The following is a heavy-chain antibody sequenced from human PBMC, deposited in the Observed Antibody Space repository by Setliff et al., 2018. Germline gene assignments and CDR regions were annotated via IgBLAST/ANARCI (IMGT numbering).Heavy chain of an antibody. CDR3: AKAKGGYSSGRPFDY. V-gene: IGHV3-74*01. CDR1: GFTFVNYW. Sequence: GGSLRLSCAASGFTFVNYWMHWVRQAPGKGLVWVSRVNSDGSSTIYADSVKGRFTTSRDNSKNTLYLQMNSLRAEDTAVYYCAKAKGGYSSGRPFDYWGQGTLVTVSS. J-gene: IGHJ4*02. D-gene: IGHD6-19*01. CDR2: VNSDGSST.